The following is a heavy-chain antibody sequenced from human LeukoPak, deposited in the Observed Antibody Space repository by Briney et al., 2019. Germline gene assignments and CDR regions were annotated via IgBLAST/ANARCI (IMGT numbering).Heavy chain of an antibody. Sequence: PGGSLRLSCAASGFKFSDHYIDWVRQAPGKGLEWVGRSRNKASSYTTEYAASVEGRFTISRDVSESSLYLQMNSLRTEDTAVYSCTKEHGPMEYCTGGICYPTYYHYYYMDVWGKGTTVTVSS. J-gene: IGHJ6*03. V-gene: IGHV3-72*01. CDR3: TKEHGPMEYCTGGICYPTYYHYYYMDV. CDR2: SRNKASSYTT. D-gene: IGHD2-8*02. CDR1: GFKFSDHY.